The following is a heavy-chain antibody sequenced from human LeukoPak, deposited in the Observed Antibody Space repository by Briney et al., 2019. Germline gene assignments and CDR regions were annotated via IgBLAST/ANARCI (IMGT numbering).Heavy chain of an antibody. D-gene: IGHD2/OR15-2a*01. CDR2: IRSSDTST. V-gene: IGHV3-11*01. CDR3: ARRGNMSSHAFDI. Sequence: GGSLRLSCAASGFSFSDSYMSWIRQAPGQGLEWLSYIRSSDTSTFYADSVKGRFTVSRDNAKNSLYLQMNSLRAEDTAVYYCARRGNMSSHAFDIWAKGQWSPSLQ. CDR1: GFSFSDSY. J-gene: IGHJ3*02.